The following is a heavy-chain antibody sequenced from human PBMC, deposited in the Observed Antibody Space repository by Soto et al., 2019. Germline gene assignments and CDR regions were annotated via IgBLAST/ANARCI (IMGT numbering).Heavy chain of an antibody. J-gene: IGHJ4*02. V-gene: IGHV4-38-2*01. D-gene: IGHD1-1*01. Sequence: SETLSLTCAVSGDSISRGFHWAWIRQSPGKGLEWVASIYHSGTTYYNPSLTSRVLISVDTSKSQFSLRLSSVTAADTAVYYCARATGTLRSRNCDYWGQGSLVTVSS. CDR1: GDSISRGFH. CDR3: ARATGTLRSRNCDY. CDR2: IYHSGTT.